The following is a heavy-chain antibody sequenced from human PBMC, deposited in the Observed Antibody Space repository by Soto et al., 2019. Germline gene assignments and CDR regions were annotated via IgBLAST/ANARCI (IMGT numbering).Heavy chain of an antibody. CDR1: GFIFSTYA. D-gene: IGHD3-9*01. Sequence: PVGSVRLSCAASGFIFSTYAMHWVRQAPGKGLEWVAVISYDGSNKYYADSVKGRFTISRDNSKNTLYLQMSSLRTEDTAVFYCARPGSGYDILTDKYFYRYHAMEVLGQRTTVNVSS. CDR3: ARPGSGYDILTDKYFYRYHAMEV. V-gene: IGHV3-30-3*01. J-gene: IGHJ6*01. CDR2: ISYDGSNK.